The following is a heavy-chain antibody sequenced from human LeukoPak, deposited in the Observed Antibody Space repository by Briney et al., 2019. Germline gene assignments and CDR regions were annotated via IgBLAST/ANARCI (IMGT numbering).Heavy chain of an antibody. CDR2: IIPIFGTA. D-gene: IGHD3-10*01. CDR3: ASVGSGSSHFDY. CDR1: GGTFSSYA. J-gene: IGHJ4*02. V-gene: IGHV1-69*06. Sequence: SVKVSCKASGGTFSSYAISWVRQAPGQGLEWMGGIIPIFGTANYAQKFQGRVTITADKSTSTAYMELSSLRSEDTAVYYCASVGSGSSHFDYWGQGTLVTVSS.